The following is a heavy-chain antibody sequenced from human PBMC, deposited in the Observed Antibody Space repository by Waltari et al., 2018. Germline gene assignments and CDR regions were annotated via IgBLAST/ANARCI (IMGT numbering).Heavy chain of an antibody. Sequence: QVQLQESGPGLVKPSETLSLTCTVSGGSISSYSWRWIRQPPGKGLEWIGYIYYSGSTNYNPSLKSRVTISVDTSKNQFSLKLSSVTAADTAVYYCARSIAARPRLDPWGQGTLVTVSS. V-gene: IGHV4-59*01. CDR1: GGSISSYS. D-gene: IGHD6-6*01. CDR2: IYYSGST. J-gene: IGHJ5*02. CDR3: ARSIAARPRLDP.